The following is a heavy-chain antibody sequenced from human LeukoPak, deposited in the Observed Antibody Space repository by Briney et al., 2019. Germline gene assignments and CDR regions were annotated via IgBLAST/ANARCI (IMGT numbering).Heavy chain of an antibody. CDR1: GFTFSNYD. CDR2: ISSGGSIK. D-gene: IGHD6-19*01. CDR3: AREGSGSGWYYFDY. V-gene: IGHV3-48*03. J-gene: IGHJ4*02. Sequence: GGSLRLSCAAPGFTFSNYDMNSVRQAPGKGLEWVSHISSGGSIKYYADSLKGRFTISRDNAKNSLYLQMNSLRAENTAVYYCAREGSGSGWYYFDYWGQGTLVTVSS.